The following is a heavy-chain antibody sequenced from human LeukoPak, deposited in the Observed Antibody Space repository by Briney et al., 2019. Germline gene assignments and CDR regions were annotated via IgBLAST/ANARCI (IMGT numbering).Heavy chain of an antibody. Sequence: GSLRLSCAASGFTFSSYAMHWVRQAPGKGLEWVAAIPYDGSNKYSADSVKGRFTISRDNSKNTLYLQMSSLRADDTAVYYCAGVDAAMPDAFDIWGQGTTVTVSS. J-gene: IGHJ3*02. CDR2: IPYDGSNK. CDR1: GFTFSSYA. CDR3: AGVDAAMPDAFDI. V-gene: IGHV3-30*04. D-gene: IGHD5-18*01.